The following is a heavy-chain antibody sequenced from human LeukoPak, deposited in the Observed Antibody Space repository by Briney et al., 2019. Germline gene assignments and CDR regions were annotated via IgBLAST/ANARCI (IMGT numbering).Heavy chain of an antibody. J-gene: IGHJ4*02. CDR3: ARDPYIGWSGYSY. D-gene: IGHD3-3*01. CDR2: VNPNSGGT. CDR1: GYTFTGYY. Sequence: GASVKVSCKASGYTFTGYYVHWVRQAPGQGLEWMGWVNPNSGGTNYAQKFQGRVTMTRDTSISTAYMELSRLRSDDTAVYYCARDPYIGWSGYSYWGQGTLVTVSS. V-gene: IGHV1-2*02.